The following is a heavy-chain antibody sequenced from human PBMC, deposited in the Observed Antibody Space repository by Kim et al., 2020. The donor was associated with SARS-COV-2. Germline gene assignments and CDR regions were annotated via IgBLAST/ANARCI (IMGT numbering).Heavy chain of an antibody. J-gene: IGHJ6*02. D-gene: IGHD6-13*01. CDR1: GFTFNSYS. CDR2: ISSSSSYI. Sequence: GGSLRLSCAASGFTFNSYSMNWVRQAPGKGLEWVSSISSSSSYIYYADSVKGRFTISRDNAKNSLYLQMNSLRAEDTAVYYCAREDSWYRYYYYYGMDVWGQGTTVAVSS. CDR3: AREDSWYRYYYYYGMDV. V-gene: IGHV3-21*01.